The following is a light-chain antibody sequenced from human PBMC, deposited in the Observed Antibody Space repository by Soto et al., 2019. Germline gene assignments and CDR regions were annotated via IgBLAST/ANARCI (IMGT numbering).Light chain of an antibody. CDR2: GAS. Sequence: DIVMTQSPATLSVSPGERATLSCRASQNINSNLAWYQQKPGQAPRLLIYGASTRATGIPARFSGSGSGTEFTLTISSLQSEDFAVYYCQQYNNWPRTFGQGTKVEIK. CDR3: QQYNNWPRT. CDR1: QNINSN. V-gene: IGKV3-15*01. J-gene: IGKJ1*01.